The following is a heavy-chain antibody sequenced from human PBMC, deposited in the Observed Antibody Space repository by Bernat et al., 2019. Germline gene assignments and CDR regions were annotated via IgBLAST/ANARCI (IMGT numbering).Heavy chain of an antibody. V-gene: IGHV3-49*05. J-gene: IGHJ4*02. CDR1: GFTFGDYA. D-gene: IGHD4-17*01. CDR2: IRSKAYGGTT. CDR3: TTGGGLVTTLDY. Sequence: EVQLVESGGGLVKPGRSLRLSCTASGFTFGDYAMSWFRQAPGKGLEWVGFIRSKAYGGTTECAASVKGRFTISINDSKSIAYLQMNRLKTEDTAVYYCTTGGGLVTTLDYWGQGTLVTVSS.